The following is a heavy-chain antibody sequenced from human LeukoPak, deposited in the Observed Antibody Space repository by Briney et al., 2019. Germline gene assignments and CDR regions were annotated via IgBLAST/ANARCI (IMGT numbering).Heavy chain of an antibody. V-gene: IGHV4-59*01. CDR2: IYYSGST. CDR3: ARYIVSYPHDAFDI. CDR1: GFTFSSYA. J-gene: IGHJ3*02. D-gene: IGHD1-26*01. Sequence: GSLRLSCAASGFTFSSYAMSWVRQAPGKGLEWIGSIYYSGSTSYNPSLKSRVTISVDTSKKQFSLKLSSVTAADTAFYYCARYIVSYPHDAFDIWGQGTMVTVSS.